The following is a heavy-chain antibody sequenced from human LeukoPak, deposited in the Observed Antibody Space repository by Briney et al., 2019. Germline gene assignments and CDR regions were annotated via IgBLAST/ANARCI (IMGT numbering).Heavy chain of an antibody. V-gene: IGHV4-38-2*01. CDR1: GYSISSGYY. D-gene: IGHD1-7*01. CDR2: IYHSGST. CDR3: ARHREWFGTTQAWFDP. J-gene: IGHJ5*02. Sequence: SETLSLTCAVSGYSISSGYYWGWIRQPPGKGLEWIGSIYHSGSTYYNPSLKSRVTISVDTSKNQFSLKLSSVTAADTAVYYCARHREWFGTTQAWFDPWGQGTLVTVSS.